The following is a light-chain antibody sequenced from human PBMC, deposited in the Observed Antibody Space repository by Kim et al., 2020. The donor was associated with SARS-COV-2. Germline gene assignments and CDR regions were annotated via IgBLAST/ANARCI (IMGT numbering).Light chain of an antibody. CDR3: QQSYSTPYT. J-gene: IGKJ2*01. V-gene: IGKV1-39*01. CDR1: QSISSY. CDR2: AAS. Sequence: SASVGDRVTITCRASQSISSYLNWYQQKPGKAPKLLIYAASSLQSGVPSRFSGSGSGTDFTLTISSLQPEHFATYYCQQSYSTPYTFGQGTKLEI.